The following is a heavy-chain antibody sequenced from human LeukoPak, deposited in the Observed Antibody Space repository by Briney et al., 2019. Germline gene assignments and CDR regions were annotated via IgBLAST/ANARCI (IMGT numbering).Heavy chain of an antibody. D-gene: IGHD3-22*01. J-gene: IGHJ3*02. CDR3: AKDLPITMIVVVIDAFDI. CDR2: IRGSDSST. V-gene: IGHV3-23*01. CDR1: GFTFSSYA. Sequence: GGSLRLSCAASGFTFSSYAMSWVRQAPGKGLEWVSAIRGSDSSTYYADSVKGRFTISRDNSKNTLYLQMNTLRAEDTAVYYCAKDLPITMIVVVIDAFDIWGQGTVVTVSS.